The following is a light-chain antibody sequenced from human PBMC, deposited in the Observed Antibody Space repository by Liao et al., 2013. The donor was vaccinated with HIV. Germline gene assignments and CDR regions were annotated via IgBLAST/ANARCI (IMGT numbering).Light chain of an antibody. CDR1: NIGSKS. V-gene: IGLV3-21*01. Sequence: SYELTQPPSVSVAPGKTATITCGGNNIGSKSVHWCQQKPGQAPVLVIYYDSERPSGIPERFSGSNSGNTATLTISGTQPTDEADYYCQAWDGNTAIFGGGTKLTVL. CDR2: YDS. J-gene: IGLJ2*01. CDR3: QAWDGNTAI.